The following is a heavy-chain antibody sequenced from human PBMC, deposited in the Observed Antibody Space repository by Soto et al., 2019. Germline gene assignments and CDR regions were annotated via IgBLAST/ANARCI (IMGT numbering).Heavy chain of an antibody. Sequence: PSETLSLTCTVSGGSVSSGSYYWSWIRQPPGKGLEWIGYIYYSGSTNYNPSLKSRVTISVDTSKNQFSLKLSSVTAADTAVYYCAREFRVGVTAGYYYGIDVWGQGTTVNVSS. D-gene: IGHD1-26*01. J-gene: IGHJ6*02. CDR2: IYYSGST. CDR1: GGSVSSGSYY. CDR3: AREFRVGVTAGYYYGIDV. V-gene: IGHV4-61*01.